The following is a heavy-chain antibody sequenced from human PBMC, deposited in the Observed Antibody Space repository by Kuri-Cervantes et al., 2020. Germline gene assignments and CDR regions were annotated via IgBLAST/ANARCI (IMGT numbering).Heavy chain of an antibody. Sequence: GESLKISCAASGFTFSNAWMSWVRQAPGKGLEWVGSIKSKTDGGTTDYAAPVKGRFTISRDDSKNTLYLQMNSLKTEDTAVYYCTTDMITMVRGVTEYYFDYWGQGTLVTDSS. CDR3: TTDMITMVRGVTEYYFDY. J-gene: IGHJ4*02. CDR1: GFTFSNAW. D-gene: IGHD3-10*01. V-gene: IGHV3-15*01. CDR2: IKSKTDGGTT.